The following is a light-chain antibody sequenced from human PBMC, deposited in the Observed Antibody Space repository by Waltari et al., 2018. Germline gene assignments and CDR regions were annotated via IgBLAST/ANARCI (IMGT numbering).Light chain of an antibody. CDR1: QSVSRA. J-gene: IGKJ1*01. Sequence: EIVLTQSPGTLSLSPGERATLSCRTSQSVSRALAWYQQKPGQAPRLLIYGIVNLATGIPDRFSGSGSGTDFSLTISRLEPEDFAVYYCQHYVMLPVTFGQGTRVEVK. CDR2: GIV. V-gene: IGKV3-20*01. CDR3: QHYVMLPVT.